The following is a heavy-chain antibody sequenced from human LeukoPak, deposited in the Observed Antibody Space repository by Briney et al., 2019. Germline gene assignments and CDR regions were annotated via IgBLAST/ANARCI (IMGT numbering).Heavy chain of an antibody. J-gene: IGHJ4*02. Sequence: ASVKVSCKASGYTFTSYYMHWVRRAPGQGREWMGIINPSGGSTSYAQKFQGRVTMTRDTSTSTVYMELSSLRSEDTAVYYCARDRAVAAAVDYWGQGTPVTVSS. V-gene: IGHV1-46*01. D-gene: IGHD2-15*01. CDR1: GYTFTSYY. CDR2: INPSGGST. CDR3: ARDRAVAAAVDY.